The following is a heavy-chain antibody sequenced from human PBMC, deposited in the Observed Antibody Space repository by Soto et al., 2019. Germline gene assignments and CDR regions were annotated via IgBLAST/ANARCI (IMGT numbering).Heavy chain of an antibody. D-gene: IGHD1-26*01. CDR3: VREVGVTPDWFDP. CDR2: INGDGSST. CDR1: GFFFSGYW. V-gene: IGHV3-74*01. Sequence: EVQLVESGGGLVQPGGSLRLSRAASGFFFSGYWMHWVRQAPGKGLMWVSRINGDGSSTSYADSVKGRFTISRDNAKNTLYLQMNSLRAEDTAVYYCVREVGVTPDWFDPWGQGNLVAVSS. J-gene: IGHJ5*02.